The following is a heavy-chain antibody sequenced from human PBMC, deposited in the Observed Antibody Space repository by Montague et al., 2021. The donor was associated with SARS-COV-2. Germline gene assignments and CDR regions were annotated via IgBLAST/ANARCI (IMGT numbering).Heavy chain of an antibody. CDR3: VRYSGWFYFDF. J-gene: IGHJ4*02. D-gene: IGHD6-19*01. V-gene: IGHV6-1*01. Sequence: CAISGDSVASNSVAWSWIRQSPSIDLEWLGRTYYRSKWYSDYAPSVRGRLTVNPDASKNEFSLELNYVTPEDTAVYYCVRYSGWFYFDFWGQGTLVTVSS. CDR1: GDSVASNSVA. CDR2: TYYRSKWYS.